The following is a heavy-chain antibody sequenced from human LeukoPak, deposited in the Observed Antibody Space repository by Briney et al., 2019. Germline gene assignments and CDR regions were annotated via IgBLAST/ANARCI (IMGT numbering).Heavy chain of an antibody. CDR2: INHSGST. CDR1: GGSFSGYY. J-gene: IGHJ6*02. D-gene: IGHD3-16*02. Sequence: SETLSLTCAVYGGSFSGYYWSWIRQPPGKGLEWIGEINHSGSTNYNPSLKSRVTISVDTSKNRFSLKLSSVTAADTAVYYCARDSNYDYVWGSYLYGMDVWGQGTTVTVSS. V-gene: IGHV4-34*01. CDR3: ARDSNYDYVWGSYLYGMDV.